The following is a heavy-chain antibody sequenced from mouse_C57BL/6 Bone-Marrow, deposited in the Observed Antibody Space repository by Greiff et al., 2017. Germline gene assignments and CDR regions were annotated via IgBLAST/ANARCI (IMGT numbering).Heavy chain of an antibody. V-gene: IGHV14-4*01. CDR3: TPLAWFAY. CDR1: GFNIKDDY. Sequence: VQLQQPGAELVRPGASVKLSCTASGFNIKDDYMHWVKQRPEQGLEWIGWIDPEDVDTEYASKFQGKATISAATSSNTAYLQLCSLASEDTAVYYCTPLAWFAYWGQGALVTVSA. J-gene: IGHJ3*01. CDR2: IDPEDVDT.